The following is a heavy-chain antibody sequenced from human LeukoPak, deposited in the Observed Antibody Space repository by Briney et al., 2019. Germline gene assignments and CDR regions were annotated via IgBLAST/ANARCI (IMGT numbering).Heavy chain of an antibody. D-gene: IGHD6-19*01. CDR2: INPNSGGT. V-gene: IGHV1-2*02. CDR1: GYTFTGYY. Sequence: ASVKVSCKASGYTFTGYYMHWVRQAPGQGLEWMGWINPNSGGTNYAQKFQGRVTMTRDTSISTAYMELSRLRSDDTAVYYCARDRGGWHAVSYWGQGTLVTVSS. J-gene: IGHJ4*02. CDR3: ARDRGGWHAVSY.